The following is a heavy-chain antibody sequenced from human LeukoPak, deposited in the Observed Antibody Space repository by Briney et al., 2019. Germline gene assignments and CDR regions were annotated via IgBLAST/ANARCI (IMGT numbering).Heavy chain of an antibody. CDR2: IYYSGST. D-gene: IGHD5-18*01. Sequence: PSETLSFTCTVSGGSISSYYWSWIRQPPGKGLEWIGYIYYSGSTNYNPSLKSRVTISVDTSKNQFSLKLSSVTAADTAVYYCASTRRGYSYGRVDYWGQGTLVTVSS. CDR1: GGSISSYY. CDR3: ASTRRGYSYGRVDY. J-gene: IGHJ4*02. V-gene: IGHV4-59*01.